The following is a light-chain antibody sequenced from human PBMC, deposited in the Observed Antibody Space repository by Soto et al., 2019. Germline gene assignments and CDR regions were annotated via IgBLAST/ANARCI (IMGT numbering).Light chain of an antibody. CDR3: ATWDGSLPGEV. Sequence: QSVLTQPASVSGSPGQSITISCTGTSTDIGYHTYVSWYQQHTGKAPELLIYDNNKRPSGIPDRFSGSKSGTSGTLDITGLQTGDEADYYCATWDGSLPGEVFGGGTKLTVL. J-gene: IGLJ2*01. CDR2: DNN. CDR1: STDIGYHTY. V-gene: IGLV1-51*01.